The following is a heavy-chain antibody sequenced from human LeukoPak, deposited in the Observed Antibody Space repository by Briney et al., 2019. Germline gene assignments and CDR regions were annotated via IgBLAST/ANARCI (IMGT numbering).Heavy chain of an antibody. J-gene: IGHJ4*02. CDR1: GYTFTSYA. D-gene: IGHD6-13*01. V-gene: IGHV1-3*01. CDR3: ARDGFYSSSWYYFDY. Sequence: GASVKVSCKASGYTFTSYAMHWVRQAPGQRLEWMGWINAGNGNTKYSQKFQGRVTITRDTSASTAYMELSSLRSEDTAVYYCARDGFYSSSWYYFDYWGQGTLVTVSS. CDR2: INAGNGNT.